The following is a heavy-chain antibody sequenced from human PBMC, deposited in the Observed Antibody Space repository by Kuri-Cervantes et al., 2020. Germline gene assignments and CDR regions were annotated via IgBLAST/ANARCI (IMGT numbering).Heavy chain of an antibody. J-gene: IGHJ3*02. CDR3: ARECGGDCYSGGSAFDI. Sequence: ASVKVSCKASGGTFSSYAISWVRQAPGQGLEWMGWISAYNGDTNYAQKLQGRVTMTTDTSTSTAYMELSRLRSDDTAVYYCARECGGDCYSGGSAFDIWGQGTMVTVSS. CDR1: GGTFSSYA. D-gene: IGHD2-21*02. CDR2: ISAYNGDT. V-gene: IGHV1-18*01.